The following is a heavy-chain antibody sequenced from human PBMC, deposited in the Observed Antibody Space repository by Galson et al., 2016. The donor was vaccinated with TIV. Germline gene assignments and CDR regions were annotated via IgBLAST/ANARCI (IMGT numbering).Heavy chain of an antibody. J-gene: IGHJ2*01. Sequence: SLRLSCAASGFTSITKYTSWVRQAPGKGLEWVSGIYSDGNTYSADSVKGRFSISGDNSKNTLYLQLNTLTTEDTAVYYCVRDYLWGRGTLVTVSS. CDR2: IYSDGNT. CDR1: GFTSITKY. CDR3: VRDYL. V-gene: IGHV3-53*05.